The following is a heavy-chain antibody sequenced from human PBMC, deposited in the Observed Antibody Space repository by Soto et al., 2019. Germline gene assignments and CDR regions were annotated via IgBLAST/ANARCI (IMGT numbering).Heavy chain of an antibody. Sequence: GASVKVSCKASGGTFSSYTISWVRQAPGQGLEWMGRIIPILGIANYAQKFQGRVTITADKSTSTAYMELSSLRSEDTAVYYCAGGYCSGGSCYELDYWGQGTLVTVSS. CDR2: IIPILGIA. J-gene: IGHJ4*02. D-gene: IGHD2-15*01. V-gene: IGHV1-69*02. CDR1: GGTFSSYT. CDR3: AGGYCSGGSCYELDY.